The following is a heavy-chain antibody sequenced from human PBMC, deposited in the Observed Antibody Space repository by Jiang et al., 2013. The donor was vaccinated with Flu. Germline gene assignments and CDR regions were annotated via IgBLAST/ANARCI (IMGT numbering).Heavy chain of an antibody. CDR2: IRSKAYGGTT. CDR1: FGDYA. CDR3: TRDHWGYGYCSSTSCLGWFDP. Sequence: FGDYAMSWVRQAPGKGLEWVGFIRSKAYGGTTEYAASVKGRFTISRDDSKSIAYLQMNSLKTEDTAVYYCTRDHWGYGYCSSTSCLGWFDPWGQGTLVTVSS. J-gene: IGHJ5*02. D-gene: IGHD2-2*03. V-gene: IGHV3-49*04.